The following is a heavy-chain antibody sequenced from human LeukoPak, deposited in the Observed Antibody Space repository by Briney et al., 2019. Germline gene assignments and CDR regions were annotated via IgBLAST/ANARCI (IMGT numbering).Heavy chain of an antibody. CDR1: GFTFSSYN. V-gene: IGHV3-21*01. CDR2: ISSGGDYI. CDR3: SRRNGGYYP. J-gene: IGHJ5*02. D-gene: IGHD3-22*01. Sequence: GGSLRLSCAASGFTFSSYNMNWVRQAPGKGLEWVSSISSGGDYIYYADSVKGRFTISRDNAKNSLYLQMNSLRTEDTAVYYCSRRNGGYYPWGQGTLVTVSS.